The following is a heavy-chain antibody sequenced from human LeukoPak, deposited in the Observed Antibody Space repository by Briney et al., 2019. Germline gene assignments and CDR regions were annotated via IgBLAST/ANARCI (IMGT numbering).Heavy chain of an antibody. CDR1: GFTFSSYG. CDR2: ISYDGSNK. V-gene: IGHV3-30*03. D-gene: IGHD6-13*01. CDR3: ASSGYSSSWYPDGMDV. Sequence: GGSLRLSCVASGFTFSSYGMHWVRQAPGKGLEWVAVISYDGSNKYYADSVKGRFTISRDNSKNTLYLQMNSLRAEDTAVYYCASSGYSSSWYPDGMDVWGQGTTVTVSS. J-gene: IGHJ6*02.